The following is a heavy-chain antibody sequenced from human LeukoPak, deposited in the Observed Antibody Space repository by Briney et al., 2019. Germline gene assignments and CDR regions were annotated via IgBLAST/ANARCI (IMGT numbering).Heavy chain of an antibody. CDR2: IIPILGIA. CDR1: GGTFSSYA. CDR3: ARDLGYSSGWYHDY. Sequence: SVKVSCKASGGTFSSYAISWVRQAPGQGLEWMGRIIPILGIANYAQKFQGRVTITADKSTSTAYMELSSLRSEDTAVYYCARDLGYSSGWYHDYWGQGTLVTVSS. J-gene: IGHJ4*02. D-gene: IGHD6-19*01. V-gene: IGHV1-69*04.